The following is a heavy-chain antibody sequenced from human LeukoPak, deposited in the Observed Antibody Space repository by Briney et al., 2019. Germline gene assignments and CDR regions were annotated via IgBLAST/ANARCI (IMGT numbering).Heavy chain of an antibody. CDR2: IYYSGST. D-gene: IGHD5-12*01. V-gene: IGHV4-31*03. J-gene: IGHJ5*02. Sequence: PSETLSLTCTVSGGSTSSGGYYWSWIRQHPGKGLEWIGYIYYSGSTYYNPSLKSRVTISVDTSKNQFSLKLSSVTAADTAVYYCARGVATSTTDWFDPWGQGTLVTVSS. CDR3: ARGVATSTTDWFDP. CDR1: GGSTSSGGYY.